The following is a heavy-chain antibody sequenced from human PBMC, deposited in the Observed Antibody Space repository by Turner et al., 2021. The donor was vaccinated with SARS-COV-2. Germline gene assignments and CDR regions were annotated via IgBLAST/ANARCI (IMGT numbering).Heavy chain of an antibody. Sequence: QVQLQESGPGLVKPSETLSLTCTVSGGSISSYYWSWIRQPPGKGLEWIGYIHYSGSTNYNPSLKSRVTISVDTSKNQFSLKLTSVTAADTAVYFCARELTNNWFDPWGQGTLVTVSS. CDR3: ARELTNNWFDP. D-gene: IGHD3-10*01. CDR1: GGSISSYY. V-gene: IGHV4-59*01. J-gene: IGHJ5*02. CDR2: IHYSGST.